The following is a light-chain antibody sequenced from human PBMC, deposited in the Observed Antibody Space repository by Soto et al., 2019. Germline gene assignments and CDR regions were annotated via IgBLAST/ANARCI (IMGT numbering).Light chain of an antibody. V-gene: IGLV2-8*01. CDR1: SSDVGGYNF. CDR3: SSRATNAGGDNWV. Sequence: QSALTQPPSASGSPGQSVTISCTGTSSDVGGYNFVSWYQQHPGKSPKLMIYEVSKRPSGVPDRFSGSKSGNTAFLTVSGLQAEDEADYYCSSRATNAGGDNWVFGGGTKLTVL. J-gene: IGLJ3*02. CDR2: EVS.